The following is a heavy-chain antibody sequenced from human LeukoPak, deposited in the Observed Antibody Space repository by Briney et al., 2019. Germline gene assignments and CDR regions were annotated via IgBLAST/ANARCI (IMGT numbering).Heavy chain of an antibody. CDR2: IYYSAST. V-gene: IGHV4-59*08. CDR1: GGSISSYY. Sequence: TPSETLSLTCTVSGGSISSYYWSWIRQPPGKGLEWIGYIYYSASTNYNPSLNSRVTISVDTSKNQFSLKLSSVAAADTAVYYCAGRGYSYGNDGCDYCCQGTLVTVSS. J-gene: IGHJ4*02. CDR3: AGRGYSYGNDGCDY. D-gene: IGHD5-18*01.